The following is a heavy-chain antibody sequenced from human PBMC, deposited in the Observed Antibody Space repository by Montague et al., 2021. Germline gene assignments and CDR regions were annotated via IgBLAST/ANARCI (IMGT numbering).Heavy chain of an antibody. J-gene: IGHJ5*02. Sequence: SETLSLTCTVSGGSTSSTSYYWGWIRQPPGKELEFIGVIYYNGSTYHNPSLKSRVTVSIDTSKNKFSLKLISVTAADTAVYFCARSLYCKGGSCYSGFDPWGQGTLVTVSS. V-gene: IGHV4-39*01. CDR3: ARSLYCKGGSCYSGFDP. CDR1: GGSTSSTSYY. CDR2: IYYNGST. D-gene: IGHD2-15*01.